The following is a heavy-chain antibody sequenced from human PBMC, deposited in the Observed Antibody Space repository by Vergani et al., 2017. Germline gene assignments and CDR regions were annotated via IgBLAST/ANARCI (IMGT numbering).Heavy chain of an antibody. CDR2: IKEDGSEK. D-gene: IGHD4-11*01. V-gene: IGHV3-7*01. CDR3: ARDLATVTPFDY. CDR1: GFTFTSYW. Sequence: EVQLVESGGGLVQPGGSLRLSCAASGFTFTSYWMSWVRQAPGKGLEWVANIKEDGSEKYYVDSVKGRFTISRDNAKNSLYLQMNSLRAEDTAVYYCARDLATVTPFDYWGQGTLVTVSS. J-gene: IGHJ4*02.